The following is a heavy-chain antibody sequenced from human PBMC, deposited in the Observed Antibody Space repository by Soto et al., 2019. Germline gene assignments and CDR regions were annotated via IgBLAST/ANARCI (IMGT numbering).Heavy chain of an antibody. J-gene: IGHJ4*02. D-gene: IGHD4-17*01. CDR2: IYPGDSDT. CDR3: AGVTTVTTLPVDD. V-gene: IGHV5-51*01. CDR1: GYSFTSYW. Sequence: RGESLKISCKGSGYSFTSYWIGWVRQMPGKGLEWMGIIYPGDSDTRYSPSFQGQVTISADKSISTAYLQWSSLQASDTAMYYCAGVTTVTTLPVDDWGQGTLVTVAS.